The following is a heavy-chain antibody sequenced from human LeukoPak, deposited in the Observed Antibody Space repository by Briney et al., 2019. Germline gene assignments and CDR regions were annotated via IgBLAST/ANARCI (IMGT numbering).Heavy chain of an antibody. CDR1: GCTFSSYS. CDR3: ARDGDYYDSSGGEVWFDP. CDR2: ISSSSSTI. D-gene: IGHD3-22*01. J-gene: IGHJ5*02. V-gene: IGHV3-48*04. Sequence: GGSLRLSCAASGCTFSSYSMNWVRQAPGKGLKWVSYISSSSSTIYYADSVKGRFTISRDNAKNSLYLQMNSLRAEDTAVYYCARDGDYYDSSGGEVWFDPWGQGTLVTVSS.